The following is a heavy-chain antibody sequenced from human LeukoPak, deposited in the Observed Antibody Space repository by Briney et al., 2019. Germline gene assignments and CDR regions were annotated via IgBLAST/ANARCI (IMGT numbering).Heavy chain of an antibody. CDR1: GFTVSNNY. V-gene: IGHV3-23*01. J-gene: IGHJ4*02. Sequence: GGSLRLSCAASGFTVSNNYMSWVRQAPGKGLEWVSAISGSGGSTYYADSVKGRFTISRDNSKSTLYLQMSSLSAEDTAVYYCAKDGYYDSSGYNDYWGQGTLVTVSS. CDR3: AKDGYYDSSGYNDY. CDR2: ISGSGGST. D-gene: IGHD3-22*01.